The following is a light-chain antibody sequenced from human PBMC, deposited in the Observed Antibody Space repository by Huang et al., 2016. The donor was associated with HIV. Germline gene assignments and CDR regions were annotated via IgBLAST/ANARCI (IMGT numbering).Light chain of an antibody. CDR3: QQGYSTPLT. V-gene: IGKV1-39*01. CDR2: AAS. CDR1: QSISSH. J-gene: IGKJ1*01. Sequence: DIQMTQSPSSLSASVRDRVTLTCRASQSISSHLNWFQQKAGEAPELLIYAASNLQNVVPSRFSASGSGTDFTLAINGLQPEDFATYYCQQGYSTPLTFGQGTKVEIK.